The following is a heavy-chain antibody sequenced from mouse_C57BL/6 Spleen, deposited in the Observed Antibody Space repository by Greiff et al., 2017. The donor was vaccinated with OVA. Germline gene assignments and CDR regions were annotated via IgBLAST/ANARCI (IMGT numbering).Heavy chain of an antibody. V-gene: IGHV6-3*01. CDR2: IRLKSDNYAT. CDR1: GFTFSNYW. J-gene: IGHJ3*01. Sequence: EVKLVESGGGLVQPGGSMKLSCVASGFTFSNYWMNWVRQSPEKGLEWVAQIRLKSDNYATHYAESVKGRFTISRDDSKSSVYLQMNNLRAEDTGIYYCTGRYDSTAWFAYWGQGTLVTVSA. CDR3: TGRYDSTAWFAY. D-gene: IGHD2-4*01.